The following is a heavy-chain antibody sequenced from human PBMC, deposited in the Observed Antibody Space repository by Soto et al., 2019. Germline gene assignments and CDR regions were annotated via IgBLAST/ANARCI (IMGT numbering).Heavy chain of an antibody. CDR2: ISAYNGNT. Sequence: VKVSCKASGYTFTSYGISWVRQAPGQGLEWMGWISAYNGNTNYAQKLQGRVTMTTDTSTSTACMELRSLRSDDTAVYYCARGAGFRQRGYSSSLYYYGMDVWGQGTTVTVSS. CDR3: ARGAGFRQRGYSSSLYYYGMDV. CDR1: GYTFTSYG. J-gene: IGHJ6*02. V-gene: IGHV1-18*01. D-gene: IGHD5-18*01.